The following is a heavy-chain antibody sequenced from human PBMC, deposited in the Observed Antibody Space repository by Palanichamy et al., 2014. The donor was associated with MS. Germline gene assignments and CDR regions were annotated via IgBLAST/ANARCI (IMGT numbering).Heavy chain of an antibody. CDR1: GFTVSDNY. V-gene: IGHV3-53*01. CDR3: ARHPGRDLSLDH. J-gene: IGHJ4*02. D-gene: IGHD3-16*02. CDR2: IYSAGST. Sequence: EVQLVEVWRRLDPRPGGSLRLSCAVSGFTVSDNYMSWVRQAPGMGLEWVSLIYSAGSTYYADSVKGRFTISRDNSKNTLYLQMHSLRVDDTAVYYCARHPGRDLSLDHWGQGTLVTASS.